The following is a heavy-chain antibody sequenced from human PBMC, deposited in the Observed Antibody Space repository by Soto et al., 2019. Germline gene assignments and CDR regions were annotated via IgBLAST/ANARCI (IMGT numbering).Heavy chain of an antibody. CDR3: ARASYDLLTGITSLSYFDY. D-gene: IGHD3-9*01. J-gene: IGHJ4*02. CDR2: TNAGNGNT. CDR1: GYTFTTYA. Sequence: QVYLVQSGAEVREPGASVKVSCKPSGYTFTTYAMHWVRQAPGQRLEWMGWTNAGNGNTKYSHKFQGRVTISRDTSAGTVDMELSSLISEDTAVYFWARASYDLLTGITSLSYFDYWGQGTLVTVSS. V-gene: IGHV1-3*01.